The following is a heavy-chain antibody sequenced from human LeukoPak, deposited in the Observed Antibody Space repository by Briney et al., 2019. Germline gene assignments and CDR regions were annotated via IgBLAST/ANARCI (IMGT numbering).Heavy chain of an antibody. Sequence: PGGSLRLSCAASGFTFSSYEMNWVRQAPGKGLEWVSFISTSSSYIYYADSVKGRFTISRDNARNSLYLQMNSLRAEDTAVYYCARQDWLGDRYYFDSWGQGTLVTVSS. D-gene: IGHD3-9*01. CDR3: ARQDWLGDRYYFDS. CDR2: ISTSSSYI. V-gene: IGHV3-21*01. J-gene: IGHJ4*02. CDR1: GFTFSSYE.